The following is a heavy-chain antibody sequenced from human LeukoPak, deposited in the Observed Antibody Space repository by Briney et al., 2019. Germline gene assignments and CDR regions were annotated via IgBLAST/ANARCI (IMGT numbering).Heavy chain of an antibody. Sequence: PSETLSLTCTVSGASIRGDTYYWGWIRQPPGKGLEWIGNYHIGNTYYNPSLKSRVTISEDTSKNQFSLRVNSVTAADTAVYYCARLWDSTGLYFYYYMDVWGEGTTVTVSS. CDR1: GASIRGDTYY. J-gene: IGHJ6*03. CDR2: YHIGNT. V-gene: IGHV4-39*01. CDR3: ARLWDSTGLYFYYYMDV. D-gene: IGHD6-19*01.